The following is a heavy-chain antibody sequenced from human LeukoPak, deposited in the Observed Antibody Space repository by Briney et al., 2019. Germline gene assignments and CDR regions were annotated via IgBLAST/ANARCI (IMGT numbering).Heavy chain of an antibody. D-gene: IGHD5-24*01. CDR3: ARDGRDGYKNGAFDI. V-gene: IGHV3-64*01. J-gene: IGHJ3*02. Sequence: PGGSLRLSCAASGFTFSSYAMHWVRQAPGKGLEYVSAISSNGGSTYYANSVKGRFTIPRDNSKNTLYLQMGSLRAEDMAVYYCARDGRDGYKNGAFDIWGQGTMVTVSS. CDR1: GFTFSSYA. CDR2: ISSNGGST.